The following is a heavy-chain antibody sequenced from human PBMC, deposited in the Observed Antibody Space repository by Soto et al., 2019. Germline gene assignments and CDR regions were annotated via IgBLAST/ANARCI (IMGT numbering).Heavy chain of an antibody. CDR3: LGYCSGGSCYSRGY. D-gene: IGHD2-15*01. J-gene: IGHJ4*02. CDR1: GYSFTSHA. CDR2: INAGNGNT. Sequence: QVQLVQSGAEVKKPGASVKVSCKASGYSFTSHAMHWVRQAPGQRLEWMGWINAGNGNTKYSQKFQGRVPITRDTSASTAYMELSSLRSEDTAVYYCLGYCSGGSCYSRGYWGQGTLVTVSS. V-gene: IGHV1-3*01.